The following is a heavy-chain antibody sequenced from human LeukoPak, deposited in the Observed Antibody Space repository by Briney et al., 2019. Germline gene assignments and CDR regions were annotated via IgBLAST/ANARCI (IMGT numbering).Heavy chain of an antibody. D-gene: IGHD3-10*01. J-gene: IGHJ6*03. CDR2: IYTSGST. Sequence: SETLSLTCAVYGGSISSYYWSWIRQPAGQGLEWIGRIYTSGSTNYNPSLKSRVTMSVDTSKNQFSLKLSSVTAADTAVYYCARDREVRDYYMDVWGKGTTVTISS. CDR3: ARDREVRDYYMDV. CDR1: GGSISSYY. V-gene: IGHV4-4*07.